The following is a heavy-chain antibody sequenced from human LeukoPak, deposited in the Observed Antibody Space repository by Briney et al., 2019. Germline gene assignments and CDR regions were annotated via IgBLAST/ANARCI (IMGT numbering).Heavy chain of an antibody. J-gene: IGHJ5*02. V-gene: IGHV3-21*01. Sequence: GGSLRLSCAASGFTFSSYIMNWVRQAPGKGLEWVSSISSSSSYIYYADSVKGRFTISRDNAKNSLYLQMNSLRAVDTAVYYCAREKSIAVAGTFKVYWFDPWGQGTLVTVSS. CDR2: ISSSSSYI. CDR3: AREKSIAVAGTFKVYWFDP. CDR1: GFTFSSYI. D-gene: IGHD6-19*01.